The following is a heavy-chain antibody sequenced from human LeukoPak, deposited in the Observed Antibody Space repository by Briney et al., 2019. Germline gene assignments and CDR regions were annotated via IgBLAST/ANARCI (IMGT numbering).Heavy chain of an antibody. CDR3: AKDGGGIVIPAALDY. Sequence: GGSLRLSCAASGFTFSSYAMSWVRQAPGKGLEWVSAISGSGGSTYYADSVKGRFTISRDNSKNTLYLQMNSLRAEDTAVYYCAKDGGGIVIPAALDYWGQGTLVTVSS. CDR1: GFTFSSYA. V-gene: IGHV3-23*01. D-gene: IGHD2-2*01. J-gene: IGHJ4*02. CDR2: ISGSGGST.